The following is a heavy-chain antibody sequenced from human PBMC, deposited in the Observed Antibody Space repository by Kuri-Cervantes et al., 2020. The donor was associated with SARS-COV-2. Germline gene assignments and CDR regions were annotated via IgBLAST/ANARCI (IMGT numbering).Heavy chain of an antibody. CDR1: GFTFSSYA. J-gene: IGHJ4*02. Sequence: GGSLRLSCAASGFTFSSYAMHWVRQAPGKGLEWVAVISYDGSNKYYADSVKGRFTISRDNSKNTLYLQMNSLRAEDTAVYYCARFRWFGELPTYYFDYWGQGTLVTVSS. CDR2: ISYDGSNK. D-gene: IGHD3-10*01. CDR3: ARFRWFGELPTYYFDY. V-gene: IGHV3-30-3*01.